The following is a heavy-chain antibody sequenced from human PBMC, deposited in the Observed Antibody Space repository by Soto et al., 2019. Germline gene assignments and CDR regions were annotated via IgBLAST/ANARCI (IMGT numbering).Heavy chain of an antibody. D-gene: IGHD1-1*01. CDR2: MGASRNYI. CDR3: ARDYISCSRANCQSDS. J-gene: IGHJ4*02. CDR1: GFPFSSYT. V-gene: IGHV3-21*01. Sequence: EVQLAEAGGGLVKPGGSLRVSCEASGFPFSSYTMTWVRQAPGKGLEWVSSMGASRNYIHYADSVRGRFTISRDNARNSLYLEMNSLRVEDTAVYYCARDYISCSRANCQSDSWGQGTLVTVSS.